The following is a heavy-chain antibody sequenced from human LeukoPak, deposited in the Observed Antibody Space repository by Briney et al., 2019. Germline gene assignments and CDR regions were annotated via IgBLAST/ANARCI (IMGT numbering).Heavy chain of an antibody. CDR3: ARGRHRATYYDILTGSQGWFDP. V-gene: IGHV4-34*01. CDR1: GGSFSGYY. Sequence: PSETLSLTCAVYGGSFSGYYWSRIRQPPGKGLEWIGEINHSGSTNYNPSLKSRVTISVDTSKNQFSLKLSSVTAADTAVYYCARGRHRATYYDILTGSQGWFDPWGQGTLDTVSS. CDR2: INHSGST. J-gene: IGHJ5*02. D-gene: IGHD3-9*01.